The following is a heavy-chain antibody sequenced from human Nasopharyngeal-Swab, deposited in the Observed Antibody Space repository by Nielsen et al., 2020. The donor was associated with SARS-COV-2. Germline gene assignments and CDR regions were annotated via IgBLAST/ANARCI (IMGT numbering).Heavy chain of an antibody. D-gene: IGHD3-3*01. J-gene: IGHJ6*02. CDR3: ARGPHRRITIFGVVIESYYYGMDV. CDR1: GGSFSGYY. V-gene: IGHV4-34*01. CDR2: INHSGST. Sequence: SETLSLTCDVHGGSFSGYYWSWTPQPQGKGLEWIGEINHSGSTNYNPSLKSRVTISVDTTKNQFSLKLTSVTAADTAVYYCARGPHRRITIFGVVIESYYYGMDVWGQGTTVTVSS.